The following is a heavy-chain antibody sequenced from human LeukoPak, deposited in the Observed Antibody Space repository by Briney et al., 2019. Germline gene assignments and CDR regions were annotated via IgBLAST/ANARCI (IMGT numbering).Heavy chain of an antibody. J-gene: IGHJ4*02. CDR3: ARTSYDFWSGYGVFFDY. CDR2: MNPNSGNT. CDR1: GYTFTSYD. Sequence: APVKVSCKASGYTFTSYDINWVRQATGQGLEWMGWMNPNSGNTGYAQKFQGRATITRNTSISTAYMELSSLRSEDTAVYYCARTSYDFWSGYGVFFDYWGQGTLVTVSS. V-gene: IGHV1-8*03. D-gene: IGHD3-3*01.